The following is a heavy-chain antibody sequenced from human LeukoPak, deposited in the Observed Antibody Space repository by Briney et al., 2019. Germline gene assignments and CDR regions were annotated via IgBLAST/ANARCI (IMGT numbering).Heavy chain of an antibody. D-gene: IGHD1-26*01. Sequence: SETLPLTCAVSGASISSSNWWRWVRQPPGKGLEWIGEIYHTGSANYSPSLKSRVTISADKSKNQFSLQLSSVTAADTAVYYCARVYSGSDYWGQGTLVTVSS. CDR1: GASISSSNW. CDR3: ARVYSGSDY. CDR2: IYHTGSA. J-gene: IGHJ4*02. V-gene: IGHV4-4*02.